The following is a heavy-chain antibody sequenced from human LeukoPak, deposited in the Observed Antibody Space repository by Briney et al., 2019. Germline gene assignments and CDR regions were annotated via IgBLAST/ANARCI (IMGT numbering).Heavy chain of an antibody. V-gene: IGHV1-18*01. CDR1: GYTFTSYG. CDR3: ARGQTPSGIVGATSAFDI. D-gene: IGHD1-26*01. CDR2: ISAYNGNT. Sequence: GASVKVSCKASGYTFTSYGISWVRQAPGQGLEWMGWISAYNGNTNYAQKLQGRVTMTTDTSTSTAYMELRSLRSDGTAVYYCARGQTPSGIVGATSAFDIWGQGTMVTVSS. J-gene: IGHJ3*02.